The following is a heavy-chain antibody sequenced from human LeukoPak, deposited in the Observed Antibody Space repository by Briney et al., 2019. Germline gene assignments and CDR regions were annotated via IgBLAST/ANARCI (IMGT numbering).Heavy chain of an antibody. D-gene: IGHD6-19*01. CDR3: ARVVYGAKITSSGWYYFDY. V-gene: IGHV1-18*01. J-gene: IGHJ4*02. CDR2: ISAYNGNT. CDR1: GYTFTSYG. Sequence: ASVKVSCKASGYTFTSYGISWVRQAPGQGLEWMGWISAYNGNTNYAQKLQGRVTMTTDTSTSTAYMELRSLRSDDTAVYYCARVVYGAKITSSGWYYFDYWGQGTLVTVSS.